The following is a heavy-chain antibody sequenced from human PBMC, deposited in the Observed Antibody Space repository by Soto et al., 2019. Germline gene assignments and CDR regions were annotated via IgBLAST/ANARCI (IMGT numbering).Heavy chain of an antibody. CDR2: INHSGST. Sequence: PSETLSLTCAVYGGSFSGYYWSWIRQPPGKGLEWIGEINHSGSTNYIPSLKSRVTISVDTSKNQFSLKLNSVTAADTSVYYCARTNWNYPDLEPYGMDVWGQGTTVTVSS. J-gene: IGHJ6*02. V-gene: IGHV4-34*01. CDR1: GGSFSGYY. CDR3: ARTNWNYPDLEPYGMDV. D-gene: IGHD1-7*01.